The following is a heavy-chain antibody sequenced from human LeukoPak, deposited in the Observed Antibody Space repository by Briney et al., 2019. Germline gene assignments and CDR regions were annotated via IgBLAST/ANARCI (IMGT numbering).Heavy chain of an antibody. V-gene: IGHV4-61*02. D-gene: IGHD3-22*01. CDR1: GGSINSGSYY. J-gene: IGHJ6*02. CDR3: ARDQYSHYYDSSGYPGSYYGMDV. Sequence: PSQTLSLTCTVSGGSINSGSYYWSWIRQPAGKGLEWIGRIYTSGGTNYNPSLKSRVTISVDTSKNQFSLKLSSVTAADTAVYYCARDQYSHYYDSSGYPGSYYGMDVWGQGTTVTVSS. CDR2: IYTSGGT.